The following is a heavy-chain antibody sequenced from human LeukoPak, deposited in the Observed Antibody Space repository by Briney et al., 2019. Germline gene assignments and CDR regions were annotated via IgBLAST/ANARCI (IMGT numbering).Heavy chain of an antibody. CDR1: GFTFSNAW. CDR3: ASGTLLQHRKTVFSAFDY. D-gene: IGHD3-22*01. V-gene: IGHV3-15*01. Sequence: GGSLRLSCAASGFTFSNAWMTWVRQAPGQGLEWVARIKSKTDGETTDYAAPVKGRFTISRDDSKNTLYLQMNSLRAEDTAVYFCASGTLLQHRKTVFSAFDYWGQGTLVTVSS. CDR2: IKSKTDGETT. J-gene: IGHJ4*02.